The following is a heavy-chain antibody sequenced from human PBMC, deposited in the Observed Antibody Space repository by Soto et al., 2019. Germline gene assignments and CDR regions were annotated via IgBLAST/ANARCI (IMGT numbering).Heavy chain of an antibody. Sequence: SETLSLTCTVSGGSISSGDYYWSWIRQPPGKGLEWIGYIYYSGSTYYNPSLKSRVTISVDTSKNQFSLKLSGVTAADTAVYYCTRAPTYCSGVSCYPKSEFDYWGQGTLVTVSS. D-gene: IGHD2-15*01. J-gene: IGHJ4*02. CDR3: TRAPTYCSGVSCYPKSEFDY. CDR2: IYYSGST. V-gene: IGHV4-30-4*01. CDR1: GGSISSGDYY.